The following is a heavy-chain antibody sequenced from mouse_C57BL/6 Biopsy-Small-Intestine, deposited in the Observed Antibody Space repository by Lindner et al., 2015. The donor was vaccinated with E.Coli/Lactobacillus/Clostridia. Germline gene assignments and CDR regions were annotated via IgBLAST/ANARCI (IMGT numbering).Heavy chain of an antibody. J-gene: IGHJ3*01. V-gene: IGHV1-84*02. CDR3: ARKGVFWSPSIGGTNVIDF. CDR2: INPDSGAT. Sequence: SVKVSCKTSGYTFSDYYIHWVRQAPGQGLEWMGWINPDSGATNYAERFQGRVTSTSDTSISTAYMELNRLRSDDTAVYYCARKGVFWSPSIGGTNVIDFWGQGTMVTVSS. D-gene: IGHD1-1*01. CDR1: GYTFSDYY.